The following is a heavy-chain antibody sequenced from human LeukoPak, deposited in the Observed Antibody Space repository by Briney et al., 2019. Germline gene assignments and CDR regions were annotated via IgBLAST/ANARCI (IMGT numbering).Heavy chain of an antibody. CDR3: AREPDTSTPYFDW. CDR2: TYYRSKWYF. CDR1: GDSVSSKSAG. Sequence: SQTLSLTGVISGDSVSSKSAGWNWIRQSPSRGLEWLGRTYYRSKWYFDYAVSVKSRITLNPDTSRNQFSLQLNSVTPEDTAVYYCAREPDTSTPYFDWWGRGTLVTVSS. V-gene: IGHV6-1*01. D-gene: IGHD5-18*01. J-gene: IGHJ4*02.